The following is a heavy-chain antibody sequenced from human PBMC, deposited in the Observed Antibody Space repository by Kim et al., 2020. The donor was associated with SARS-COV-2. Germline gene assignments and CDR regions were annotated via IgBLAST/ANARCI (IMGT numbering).Heavy chain of an antibody. CDR2: ISSSSSYI. V-gene: IGHV3-21*01. CDR1: GFTFSSYS. CDR3: ARDQGGGLWTYY. D-gene: IGHD2-21*01. Sequence: GGSLRLFCAASGFTFSSYSMNWVRQAPGKGLEWVSSISSSSSYIYYADSVKGRFTISRDNAKNSLYLQMNSLRAEDTAVYYCARDQGGGLWTYYWGQGTLVTVSS. J-gene: IGHJ4*02.